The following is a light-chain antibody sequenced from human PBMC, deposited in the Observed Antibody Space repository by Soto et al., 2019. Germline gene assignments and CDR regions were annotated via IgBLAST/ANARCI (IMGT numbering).Light chain of an antibody. J-gene: IGKJ1*01. CDR1: QSLLHSNGYNY. CDR3: MQALQTPPT. Sequence: DSVMTQSPLSLPVTPGEPASISCRSSQSLLHSNGYNYLDWYLQKPGQSPQLLIYLGSNRASGVPDRFSGSGSGTDFTLKISRVEAEDVWVYYCMQALQTPPTFGQGTKVEIK. CDR2: LGS. V-gene: IGKV2-28*01.